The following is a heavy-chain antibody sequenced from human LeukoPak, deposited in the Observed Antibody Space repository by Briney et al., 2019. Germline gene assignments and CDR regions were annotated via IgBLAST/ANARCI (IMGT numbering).Heavy chain of an antibody. CDR1: GGSFSGYY. CDR3: ARVQPMSDYDA. J-gene: IGHJ5*02. V-gene: IGHV4-34*01. Sequence: SETLSLTCAVYGGSFSGYYWSWIRQPPGKGLEWIGEINHSGSTNYNPSLKSRVTISVDTSKNQFSLKLSSVTAADTAVYYCARVQPMSDYDAWGQGTLVTVSS. CDR2: INHSGST. D-gene: IGHD4-17*01.